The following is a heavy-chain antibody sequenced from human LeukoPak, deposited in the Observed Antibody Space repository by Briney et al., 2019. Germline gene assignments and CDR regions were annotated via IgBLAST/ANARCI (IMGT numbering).Heavy chain of an antibody. CDR3: AKGSYYDSSGSFYFDY. J-gene: IGHJ4*02. CDR1: GITFSSYW. V-gene: IGHV3-7*03. Sequence: PGGSLRLSCAASGITFSSYWMNWVRQAPGKGLEWVANIKQDGSEKYYVDSVKGRFTISRDNSKNTLYVQVNSLGTEDTAAYYCAKGSYYDSSGSFYFDYWGQGTLVTVSS. D-gene: IGHD3-22*01. CDR2: IKQDGSEK.